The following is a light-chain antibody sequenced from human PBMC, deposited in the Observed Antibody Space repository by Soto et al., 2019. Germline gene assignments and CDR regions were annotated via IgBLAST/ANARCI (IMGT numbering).Light chain of an antibody. V-gene: IGKV3-15*01. CDR2: GVS. CDR3: QQYNKWPLT. J-gene: IGKJ4*01. CDR1: ESVSSN. Sequence: EIVMTQSPATLSVSPGERATLSCRASESVSSNLAWYQQKYGQAPRLLIYGVSTRATGIPARFSGSGSGTEFTLTISSLQSEDFAVYYCQQYNKWPLTFGGGTKVDI.